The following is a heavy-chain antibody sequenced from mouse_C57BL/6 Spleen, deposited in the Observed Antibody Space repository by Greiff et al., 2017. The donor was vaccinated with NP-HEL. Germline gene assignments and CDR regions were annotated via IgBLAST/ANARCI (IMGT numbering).Heavy chain of an antibody. CDR1: GFTFSNYW. CDR2: IRLKSDNYAT. CDR3: TNKNLLRY. J-gene: IGHJ2*01. D-gene: IGHD2-1*01. V-gene: IGHV6-3*01. Sequence: EVQGVESGGGLVQPGGSMKLSCVASGFTFSNYWMNWVRQSPEKGLEWVAQIRLKSDNYATHYAESVKGRFTISRDDSKSSVYLQMNNLRAEDTGIYYCTNKNLLRYWGQGTTLTVSS.